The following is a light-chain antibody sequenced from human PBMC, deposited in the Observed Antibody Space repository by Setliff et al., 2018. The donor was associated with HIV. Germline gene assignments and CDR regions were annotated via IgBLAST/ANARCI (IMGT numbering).Light chain of an antibody. J-gene: IGLJ3*02. Sequence: QSVLTQPASVSWSPGQSITISCTGSSSDVGGYNYVSWYQQHPGKAPKLMIYDVSQRPSGVSDRFSGSKSGVTASLTISGLQPEDESDYYCSSYTASSTVVFGGGTKVTVL. CDR2: DVS. CDR3: SSYTASSTVV. CDR1: SSDVGGYNY. V-gene: IGLV2-14*03.